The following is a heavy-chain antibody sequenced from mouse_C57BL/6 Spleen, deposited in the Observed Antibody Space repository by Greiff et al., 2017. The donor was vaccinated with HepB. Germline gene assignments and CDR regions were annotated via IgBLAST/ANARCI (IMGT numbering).Heavy chain of an antibody. V-gene: IGHV1-15*01. CDR3: TRREKGPWFAY. CDR2: IDPETGGT. Sequence: QVQLQQSGAELVRPGASVTLSCKASGYTFTDYEMHWVKQTPVHGLEWIGAIDPETGGTAYNQKFKGKAILTADKSSSTAYMELRSLTSEDSAVYYCTRREKGPWFAYWGQGTLVTVSA. J-gene: IGHJ3*01. CDR1: GYTFTDYE.